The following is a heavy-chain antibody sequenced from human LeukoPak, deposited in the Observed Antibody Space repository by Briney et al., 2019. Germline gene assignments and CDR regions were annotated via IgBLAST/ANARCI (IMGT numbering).Heavy chain of an antibody. D-gene: IGHD2-2*01. CDR3: ARDLWDIVVVPAGPRYYYYYGMDV. Sequence: GRSLRLSCAASGLTFSSYAMHWVRQAPGKGLEWVAVISYDGSNKYYADSVKGRFTISRDNSKNTLYLQMNSLRAEDTAVYYCARDLWDIVVVPAGPRYYYYYGMDVWGQGTTVTVSS. J-gene: IGHJ6*02. CDR2: ISYDGSNK. CDR1: GLTFSSYA. V-gene: IGHV3-30-3*01.